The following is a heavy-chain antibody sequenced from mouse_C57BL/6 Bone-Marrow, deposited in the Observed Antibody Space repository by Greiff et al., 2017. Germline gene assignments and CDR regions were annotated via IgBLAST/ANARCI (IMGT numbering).Heavy chain of an antibody. J-gene: IGHJ2*01. CDR1: GYTFTSYW. CDR3: ARRGLRRYYFDY. V-gene: IGHV1-64*01. Sequence: VQLQQPGAELVKPGASVKLSCKASGYTFTSYWMHWVKQRPGQGLEWIGMIHPNSGSTNYNEKFKSKATLTVDKSSSTAYMQLSSLTSEDSAVYYCARRGLRRYYFDYWGQGTTLTVSS. CDR2: IHPNSGST. D-gene: IGHD2-4*01.